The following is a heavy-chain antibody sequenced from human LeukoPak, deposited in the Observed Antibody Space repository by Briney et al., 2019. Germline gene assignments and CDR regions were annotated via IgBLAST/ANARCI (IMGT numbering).Heavy chain of an antibody. V-gene: IGHV3-23*01. CDR1: GFTFSSYG. CDR3: ARGTVSTYDY. J-gene: IGHJ4*02. D-gene: IGHD4-17*01. Sequence: GGSLRLSCAASGFTFSSYGMNWVRQAPGKGLEWVSVISGSGGSTYYADSVKGRFTISRDNSKNTPYLQMNSLRAEDTAVYYCARGTVSTYDYWGQGTLVTVSS. CDR2: ISGSGGST.